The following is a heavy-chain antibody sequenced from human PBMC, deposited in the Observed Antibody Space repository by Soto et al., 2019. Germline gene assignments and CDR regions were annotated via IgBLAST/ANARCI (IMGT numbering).Heavy chain of an antibody. V-gene: IGHV3-9*01. J-gene: IGHJ4*02. CDR2: ISWNSGSI. Sequence: PGGSLRLSCAASGFTFDDYAMHWVRQAPGKGLEWVSGISWNSGSIGYADSVKGRFTISRDNAKNSLYLQMNSLRAEDTALYYCAKGPRGDWTFDYWGQGTLVTVSS. D-gene: IGHD2-21*02. CDR1: GFTFDDYA. CDR3: AKGPRGDWTFDY.